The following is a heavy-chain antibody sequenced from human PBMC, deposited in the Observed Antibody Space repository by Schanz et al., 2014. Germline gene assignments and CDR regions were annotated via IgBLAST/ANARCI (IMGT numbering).Heavy chain of an antibody. CDR3: VRAGYETTGYYHLESWVGDYFDS. V-gene: IGHV3-74*01. CDR1: GSTFSAYW. CDR2: INTDETTT. D-gene: IGHD3-22*01. Sequence: EVKLVESGGGLVQPGGSLRLSCAASGSTFSAYWMHWVRQVPGKGLVWIARINTDETTTKYADSVRGRFTISGDNSKNMVYLQMNSLRAEDTAVYYCVRAGYETTGYYHLESWVGDYFDSWGQGALVTVSS. J-gene: IGHJ4*02.